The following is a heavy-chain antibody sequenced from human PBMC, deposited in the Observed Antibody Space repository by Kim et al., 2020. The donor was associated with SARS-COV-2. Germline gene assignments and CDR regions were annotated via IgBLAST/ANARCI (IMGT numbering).Heavy chain of an antibody. Sequence: SETLSLTCTVSGGSISSYYWSWIRQPPGKGLEWIGYIYYSGSTNYNPSLKSRVTISVDTSKNQFSLKLSSVTAADTAVYYCARSQYYYDSSGYSPYFDYWGQGTLVTVSS. J-gene: IGHJ4*02. V-gene: IGHV4-59*01. CDR3: ARSQYYYDSSGYSPYFDY. D-gene: IGHD3-22*01. CDR1: GGSISSYY. CDR2: IYYSGST.